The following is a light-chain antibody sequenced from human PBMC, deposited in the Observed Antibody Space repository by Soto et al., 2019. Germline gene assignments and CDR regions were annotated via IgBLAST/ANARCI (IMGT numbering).Light chain of an antibody. CDR2: GAS. V-gene: IGKV3-20*01. CDR3: QQYGSSPRP. Sequence: ENGLTQSPATLSLSPGEGATLSCRASRGVSANYLAWYQQKPGQAPTLLIYGASIRAAGIPDRFSGSGSGTDFTLTIRRLEPDDFAVYYCQQYGSSPRPFGQGSMVDIK. J-gene: IGKJ1*01. CDR1: RGVSANY.